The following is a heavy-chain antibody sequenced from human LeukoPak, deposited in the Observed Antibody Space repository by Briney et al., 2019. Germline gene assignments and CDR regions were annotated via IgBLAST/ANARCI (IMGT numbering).Heavy chain of an antibody. V-gene: IGHV3-30*09. J-gene: IGHJ3*02. Sequence: PGGSLSLSCAASGFTFSSYAMHWVRHAPGQGLEAVTVIAYDGRSRYYADSVMGRFVISRDTSENTLYRQMNSLRAEDTAVYYCAREREAFDIWGQGTMVTVSS. D-gene: IGHD5-24*01. CDR3: AREREAFDI. CDR2: IAYDGRSR. CDR1: GFTFSSYA.